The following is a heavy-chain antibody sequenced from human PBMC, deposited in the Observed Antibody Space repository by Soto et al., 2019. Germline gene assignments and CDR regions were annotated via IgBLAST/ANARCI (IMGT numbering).Heavy chain of an antibody. CDR1: GYTLTELS. D-gene: IGHD2-15*01. CDR3: AILDQISSLNWFDP. CDR2: FDPEDGET. Sequence: ASVKVSCKVSGYTLTELSMHWVRQAPGKGLEWMGGFDPEDGETIYAQKFQGRVTMTEDTSTDTAYMELSSLRSEDTAVYYCAILDQISSLNWFDPWGQGTLVTVSS. J-gene: IGHJ5*02. V-gene: IGHV1-24*01.